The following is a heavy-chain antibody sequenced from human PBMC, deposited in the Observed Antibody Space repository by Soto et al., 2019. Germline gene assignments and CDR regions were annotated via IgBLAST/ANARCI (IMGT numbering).Heavy chain of an antibody. Sequence: QITLKESGQTLVKPTQILTLTCTFSGFSLTTRGVGVGWIRQPPGAALEWLALIYWADDERYSPSLRSRLTMTKDPSKSQVVLTLTNMEPVDTCTYYCAHSYSSSPDDGFDVWGQGTRSSVSS. D-gene: IGHD6-6*01. CDR2: IYWADDE. CDR1: GFSLTTRGVG. J-gene: IGHJ3*01. V-gene: IGHV2-5*02. CDR3: AHSYSSSPDDGFDV.